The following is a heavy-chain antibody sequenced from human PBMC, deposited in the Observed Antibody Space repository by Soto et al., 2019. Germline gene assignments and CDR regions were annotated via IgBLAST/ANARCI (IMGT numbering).Heavy chain of an antibody. J-gene: IGHJ5*02. CDR2: IYYSGST. Sequence: SETLSLTCTVSGGSISSGGYYWSWIRQHPGKGLEWIGYIYYSGSTYYNPSLKSRVTISVDTSKNQFSLKLSCVTAADTAVYYCALVGLRYFDWQSEGGLCFHPWGQGTMLTV. V-gene: IGHV4-31*03. D-gene: IGHD3-9*01. CDR3: ALVGLRYFDWQSEGGLCFHP. CDR1: GGSISSGGYY.